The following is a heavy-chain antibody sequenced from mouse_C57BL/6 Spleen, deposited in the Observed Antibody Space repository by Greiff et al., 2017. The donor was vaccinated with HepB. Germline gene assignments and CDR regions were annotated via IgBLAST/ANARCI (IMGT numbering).Heavy chain of an antibody. V-gene: IGHV1-54*01. J-gene: IGHJ4*01. CDR3: ARGDGYPYYAMDY. D-gene: IGHD2-3*01. CDR2: INPGSGGT. Sequence: QVQLQQSGAELVRPGTSVKVSCKASGYAFTNYLIEWVKQRPGQGLEWIGVINPGSGGTNYNEKFKGKATLAADKSSSTAYMPLSSLTSEDSAVYFCARGDGYPYYAMDYWGQGTSVTVSS. CDR1: GYAFTNYL.